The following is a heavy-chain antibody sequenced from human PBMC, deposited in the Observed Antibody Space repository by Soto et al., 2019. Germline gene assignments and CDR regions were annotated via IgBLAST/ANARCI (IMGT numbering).Heavy chain of an antibody. J-gene: IGHJ5*02. D-gene: IGHD6-19*01. CDR3: ARDPSGSGSYHWFDP. Sequence: EGSLRLPFSASGITFSSYAMHWVRQAPGKGLEWVGVISYDGSNKYYADSVKGRFTISRDNSKNTLYLQMNSLRAEDTAVYYCARDPSGSGSYHWFDPWGQGTLVTVAS. V-gene: IGHV3-30-3*01. CDR1: GITFSSYA. CDR2: ISYDGSNK.